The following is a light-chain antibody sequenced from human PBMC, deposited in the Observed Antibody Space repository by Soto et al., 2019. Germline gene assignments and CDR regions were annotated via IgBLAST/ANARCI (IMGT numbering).Light chain of an antibody. Sequence: QSALTQPASVSGSPGQSITISCTGTSSDVGGYNYVSWYQQHPGKVPKFMIYDVSNRPSGVSNRFSGSKSGNTASLTISGLQAEDEADYYCCSYTTSNTRQIVFGTGTKLTVL. CDR1: SSDVGGYNY. V-gene: IGLV2-14*01. CDR3: CSYTTSNTRQIV. J-gene: IGLJ1*01. CDR2: DVS.